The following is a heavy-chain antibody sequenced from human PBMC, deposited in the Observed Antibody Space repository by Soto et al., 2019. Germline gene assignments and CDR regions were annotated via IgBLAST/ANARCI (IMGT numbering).Heavy chain of an antibody. V-gene: IGHV3-23*01. Sequence: GPLRLSGAASGFICTSYDMSWVRQAPGKGLEWVSTILVGGSTHYEDSVKGRFTISRDRSKSTVYLQMNSLTAGDTAVYYCAKATATGGGAFDICGQGTMVTVSS. D-gene: IGHD2-8*02. CDR3: AKATATGGGAFDI. CDR1: GFICTSYD. CDR2: ILVGGST. J-gene: IGHJ3*02.